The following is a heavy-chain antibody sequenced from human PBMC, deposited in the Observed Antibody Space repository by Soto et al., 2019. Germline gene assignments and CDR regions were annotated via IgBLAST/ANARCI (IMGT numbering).Heavy chain of an antibody. CDR1: GGTFSSYA. Sequence: SVEVCCEASGGTFSSYAISWVRQAPGQGLEWMGGIIPIFGTANYAQKFQGRVTITADESTSTAYMELSSLRSEDTAGYYCARDHQSYYYGMDVWGQGTTVTVSS. V-gene: IGHV1-69*13. J-gene: IGHJ6*02. CDR2: IIPIFGTA. CDR3: ARDHQSYYYGMDV.